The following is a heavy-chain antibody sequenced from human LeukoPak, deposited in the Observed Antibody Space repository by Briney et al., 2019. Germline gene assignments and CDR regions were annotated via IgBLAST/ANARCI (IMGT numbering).Heavy chain of an antibody. CDR3: AEGLINDWSALEY. V-gene: IGHV3-23*01. D-gene: IGHD3-9*01. CDR2: ISGSGGTT. J-gene: IGHJ4*02. CDR1: GFTFSSYA. Sequence: GGSLRLSCADSGFTFSSYAMTWVRQAPGKGLEWVSAISGSGGTTYYADSVRGRFTISRDNSKNTLYLQMNSLRAEDTAVYYCAEGLINDWSALEYWGQGTLVTVSS.